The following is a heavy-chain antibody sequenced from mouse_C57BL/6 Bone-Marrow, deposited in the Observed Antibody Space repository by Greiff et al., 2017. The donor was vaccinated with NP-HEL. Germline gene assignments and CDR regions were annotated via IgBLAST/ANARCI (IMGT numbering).Heavy chain of an antibody. Sequence: EVQLVESGGGLVKPGGSLKLSCAASGFTFSDYGMHWVRQAPEKGLEWVAYISSGSSTIYYADTVKGRFTISRDNAKNTLFLQMTSLRSEDTAMYYCARRAYYSNYDYAMDYWGQGTSVTVSS. J-gene: IGHJ4*01. CDR1: GFTFSDYG. CDR3: ARRAYYSNYDYAMDY. V-gene: IGHV5-17*01. D-gene: IGHD2-5*01. CDR2: ISSGSSTI.